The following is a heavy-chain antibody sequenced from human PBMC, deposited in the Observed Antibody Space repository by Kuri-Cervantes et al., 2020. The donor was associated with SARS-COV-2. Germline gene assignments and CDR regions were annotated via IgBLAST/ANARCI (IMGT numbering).Heavy chain of an antibody. J-gene: IGHJ3*02. CDR3: ARAFGRITIYAFDI. CDR1: GFTFSSYA. Sequence: GGSLRLSCAASGFTFSSYAMSWVRQAPGKGLEWVSVIYSGGSTYYADSVKGRFTISRDNSKNTLYLQMNSLRAEDTAVYYCARAFGRITIYAFDIWGQGTMVTVSS. V-gene: IGHV3-53*01. D-gene: IGHD3-3*01. CDR2: IYSGGST.